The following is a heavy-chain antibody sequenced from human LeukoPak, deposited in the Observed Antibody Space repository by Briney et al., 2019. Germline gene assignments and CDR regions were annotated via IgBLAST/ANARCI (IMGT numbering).Heavy chain of an antibody. CDR1: GGTFSSYA. CDR3: ATMSIAARPFLAEFDY. Sequence: ASVKVSCKASGGTFSSYAISWVRQAPGQGLEWMGGIIPIFGTANYAQKFQGRVTMTEDTSTDTAYMELSSLRSEDTAVYYCATMSIAARPFLAEFDYWGQGTLVTVSS. CDR2: IIPIFGTA. D-gene: IGHD6-6*01. J-gene: IGHJ4*02. V-gene: IGHV1-69*06.